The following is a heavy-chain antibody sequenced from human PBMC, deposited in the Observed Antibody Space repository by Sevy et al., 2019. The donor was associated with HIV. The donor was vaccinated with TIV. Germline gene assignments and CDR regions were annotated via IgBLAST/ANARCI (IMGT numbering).Heavy chain of an antibody. V-gene: IGHV3-23*01. CDR3: ASTPAAMIVSDY. D-gene: IGHD2-2*01. Sequence: GGSLRLSCAASGFPFINYAMSWVRQAPGKGLEWVSAIGGSGGSSFYADSVKGRFTISRDNSKNTLYLQMNSLRADDTAVYYCASTPAAMIVSDYWGQGTLVTVSS. CDR1: GFPFINYA. J-gene: IGHJ4*02. CDR2: IGGSGGSS.